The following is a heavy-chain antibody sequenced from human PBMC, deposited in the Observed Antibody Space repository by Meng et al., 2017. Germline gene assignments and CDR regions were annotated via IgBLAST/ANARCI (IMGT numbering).Heavy chain of an antibody. J-gene: IGHJ4*02. Sequence: QWRLQEAGPLLVKPSGPLPLTCAVSAGSTRRSNWWSWVRQPPVKGLVWCGEIYHSGSTNYNPSLKSRVTISVDKSKNQFSLKLSSVTAADTAVYYCARDVVGAIIIARGDYWGQGTLVTVSS. CDR3: ARDVVGAIIIARGDY. CDR2: IYHSGST. CDR1: AGSTRRSNW. V-gene: IGHV4-4*02. D-gene: IGHD1-26*01.